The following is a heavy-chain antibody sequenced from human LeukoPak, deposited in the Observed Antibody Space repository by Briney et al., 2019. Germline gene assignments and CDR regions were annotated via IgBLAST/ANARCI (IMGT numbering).Heavy chain of an antibody. D-gene: IGHD2-21*01. CDR2: IKEDGSEK. Sequence: GGSLRLSCAASGLNFSSRWMNWVRQAPGQGLEWVASIKEDGSEKHYVDSVKGRFTISRDNAKNSLYLQMNSLRAEDTAVYYCARYCGGDCYGMDVWGQGTTVTVSS. V-gene: IGHV3-7*01. J-gene: IGHJ6*02. CDR1: GLNFSSRW. CDR3: ARYCGGDCYGMDV.